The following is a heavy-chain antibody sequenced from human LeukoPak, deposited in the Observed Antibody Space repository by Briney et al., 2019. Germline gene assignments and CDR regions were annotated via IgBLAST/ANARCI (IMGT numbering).Heavy chain of an antibody. CDR3: ARDSYDSSGNYLDY. J-gene: IGHJ4*02. D-gene: IGHD3-22*01. V-gene: IGHV1-69*05. CDR1: GGTFSSYA. CDR2: IIPIFGAA. Sequence: SVKVSCKASGGTFSSYAISWVGQAPGQGLEWMGGIIPIFGAANYAQKFQGRVTMTTDTSTSTAYMELRSLRSDDTAVYYCARDSYDSSGNYLDYWGQGTLVTVSS.